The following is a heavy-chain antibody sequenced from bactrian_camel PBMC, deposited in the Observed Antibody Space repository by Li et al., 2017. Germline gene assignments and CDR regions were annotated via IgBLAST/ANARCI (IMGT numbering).Heavy chain of an antibody. V-gene: IGHV3S1*01. CDR3: AIVPNVGLDTIATMTIRDLQSDFGI. CDR2: IDDEGT. J-gene: IGHJ6*01. D-gene: IGHD4*01. Sequence: VQLVEPGVGSVHPGGSLRLPCTASGFGKRRVCMAWFWQTASSGNKREGLAAIDDEGTAYARAVKGRFIISREDGENTVSLQMNDLKPEDTAMYYCAIVPNVGLDTIATMTIRDLQSDFGIWGQGTQVTVS. CDR1: GFGKRRVC.